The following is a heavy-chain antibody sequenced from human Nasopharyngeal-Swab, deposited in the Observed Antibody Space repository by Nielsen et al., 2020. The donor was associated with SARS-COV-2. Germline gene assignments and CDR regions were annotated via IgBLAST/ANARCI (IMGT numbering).Heavy chain of an antibody. CDR3: ARGVEAAAFFDT. V-gene: IGHV1-46*02. D-gene: IGHD6-13*01. J-gene: IGHJ3*02. CDR2: INPSDGST. CDR1: GYTFNFYY. Sequence: ASVKVSCKPSGYTFNFYYMHWVRQAPGQGLVWMGMINPSDGSTSYAHNLQGRVTMTSDTSTGTVYMELSSLKSGDTAVYYCARGVEAAAFFDTWGQGTMVTVSS.